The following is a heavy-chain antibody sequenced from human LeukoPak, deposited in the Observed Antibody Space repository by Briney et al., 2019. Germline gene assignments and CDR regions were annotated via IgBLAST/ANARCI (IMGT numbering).Heavy chain of an antibody. CDR2: IYYSGST. V-gene: IGHV4-39*07. J-gene: IGHJ6*02. Sequence: SETLSLTCTVSGGSISGSSYYWGWIRQPPGKGLEWIGSIYYSGSTSYNPSLKSRVTISVDTSKNQFSLNLSSVTAADTAMYYCARDRSPEGYYDSSHWDYYHGMDVWGQGTTVTVSS. D-gene: IGHD3-22*01. CDR3: ARDRSPEGYYDSSHWDYYHGMDV. CDR1: GGSISGSSYY.